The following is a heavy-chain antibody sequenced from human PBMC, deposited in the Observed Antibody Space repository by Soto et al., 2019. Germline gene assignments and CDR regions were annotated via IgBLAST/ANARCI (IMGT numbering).Heavy chain of an antibody. CDR1: GFTFSSYG. V-gene: IGHV3-30*18. CDR2: ISNGGSNK. Sequence: GGSLRLSCAASGFTFSSYGMHWVRQAPGKGLEWVAVISNGGSNKYYADSVKGRFTISRDNSKNTLYLQMNSLRAEDTAVYYCAKENYDFWSGYYPLYNWFDPWGQGTLVTVSS. CDR3: AKENYDFWSGYYPLYNWFDP. J-gene: IGHJ5*02. D-gene: IGHD3-3*01.